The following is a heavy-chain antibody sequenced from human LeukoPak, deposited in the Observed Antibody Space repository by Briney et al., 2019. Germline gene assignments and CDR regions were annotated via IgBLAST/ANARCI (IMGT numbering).Heavy chain of an antibody. CDR1: GGSVSSYY. CDR2: ISNSGST. Sequence: PSETLSLTCTVSGGSVSSYYWSWIRQPPGKGLEWIGYISNSGSTNYNPSLKSRVTISIDTSRNQFSLKMSSVTAADTAVYYCARGMTTIDYWGQGTLVTVSS. D-gene: IGHD4-11*01. J-gene: IGHJ4*02. V-gene: IGHV4-59*08. CDR3: ARGMTTIDY.